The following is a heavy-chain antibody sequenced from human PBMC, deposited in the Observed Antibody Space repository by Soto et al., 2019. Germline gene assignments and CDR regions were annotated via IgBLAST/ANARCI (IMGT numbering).Heavy chain of an antibody. V-gene: IGHV3-64D*08. CDR1: GFTFSSYA. CDR3: VKGPVAARSYFDY. CDR2: ISSNGGST. D-gene: IGHD6-6*01. J-gene: IGHJ4*02. Sequence: GGSLRLSCSASGFTFSSYAMHWVRQAPGKGLEYVSAISSNGGSTYYADSVKGRFTISRDNSKNTLYLQMSSLSAEDTAVYYCVKGPVAARSYFDYWGQGTLVTVSS.